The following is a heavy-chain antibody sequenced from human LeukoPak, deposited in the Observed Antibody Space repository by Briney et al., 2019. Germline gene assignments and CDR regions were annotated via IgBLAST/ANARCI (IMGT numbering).Heavy chain of an antibody. Sequence: SETLSLTCTVSGGSISSYYWSWIRQPAGKGLEWIGRIYTSGSTNYNPSLKSRVTMSVDTSKNQFSLKLSSVTAADTAVYYCARYSYSSSWYGEGGSIDCWGQGTLVTVSS. CDR2: IYTSGST. CDR1: GGSISSYY. V-gene: IGHV4-4*07. CDR3: ARYSYSSSWYGEGGSIDC. D-gene: IGHD6-13*01. J-gene: IGHJ4*02.